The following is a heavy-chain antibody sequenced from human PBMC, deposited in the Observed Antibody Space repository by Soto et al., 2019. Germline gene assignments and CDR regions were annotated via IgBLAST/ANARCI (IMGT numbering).Heavy chain of an antibody. D-gene: IGHD3-22*01. CDR1: GFTFSSYW. CDR3: ARDITDYYDSSGYYHPGNYFDY. CDR2: INSDGSST. J-gene: IGHJ4*02. Sequence: GGSLRLSCAASGFTFSSYWMHWVRQAPGKGLVWVSRINSDGSSTSYADSVKGRFTISRDNAKNTLYLQMNSLRAEDTAVYYCARDITDYYDSSGYYHPGNYFDYWGQGTLVTVSS. V-gene: IGHV3-74*01.